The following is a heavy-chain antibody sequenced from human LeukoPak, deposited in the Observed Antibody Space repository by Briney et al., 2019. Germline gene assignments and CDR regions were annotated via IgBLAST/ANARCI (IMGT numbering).Heavy chain of an antibody. CDR3: ATYTHWVAGDV. J-gene: IGHJ6*02. V-gene: IGHV3-7*01. Sequence: PGGSLRLSGAASGFTFSDSWMSWVRQAPGKGLEWVANMNQDGSAKDYVDSVKGRFTISRDNARNSLYLQMSSLRAEDTAVYYCATYTHWVAGDVWGQGTTVTVSS. CDR1: GFTFSDSW. CDR2: MNQDGSAK. D-gene: IGHD3-16*01.